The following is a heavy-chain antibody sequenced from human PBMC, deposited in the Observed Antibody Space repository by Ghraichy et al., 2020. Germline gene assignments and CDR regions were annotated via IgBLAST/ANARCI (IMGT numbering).Heavy chain of an antibody. D-gene: IGHD1-14*01. CDR2: LNIDGTTV. Sequence: GGSLRLSCEASEFSLTDYWMHWVRQTPGRGLEWVSHLNIDGTTVNYADSVKGRFTISRDNAKNTMYLQMISLTVEDTSVYYCVRSYKDGLRHFDYWGQGTLVTVSS. J-gene: IGHJ4*02. CDR1: EFSLTDYW. CDR3: VRSYKDGLRHFDY. V-gene: IGHV3-74*01.